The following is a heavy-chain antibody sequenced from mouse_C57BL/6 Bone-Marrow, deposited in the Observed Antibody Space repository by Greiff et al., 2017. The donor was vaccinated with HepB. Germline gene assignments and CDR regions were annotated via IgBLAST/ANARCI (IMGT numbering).Heavy chain of an antibody. CDR2: IRSKSSNYAT. V-gene: IGHV10-3*01. J-gene: IGHJ1*03. CDR1: GFTFNTYA. D-gene: IGHD1-1*01. CDR3: VRENYYGSSPYWYFDV. Sequence: EVMLVESGGGLVQPKGSLKLSCAASGFTFNTYAMHWVRQAPGKGLEWVARIRSKSSNYATYYADSVKDRFTIYRDDSQSMLYLQMNNLKTEDTAMYYCVRENYYGSSPYWYFDVWGTGTTVTVSS.